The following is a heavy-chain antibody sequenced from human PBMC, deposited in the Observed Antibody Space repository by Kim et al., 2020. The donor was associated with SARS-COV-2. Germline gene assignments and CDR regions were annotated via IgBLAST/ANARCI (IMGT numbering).Heavy chain of an antibody. J-gene: IGHJ6*02. V-gene: IGHV1-69*04. CDR1: GGTFSSYA. CDR3: ATPSGGYYYYYGMDV. Sequence: SVKVSCKASGGTFSSYAISWVRQAPGQGLEWMGRIIPILGIANYAQKFQGRVTITADKSTSTAYMELSSLRSEDTAVYYCATPSGGYYYYYGMDVWGQGTTVTVSS. D-gene: IGHD3-10*01. CDR2: IIPILGIA.